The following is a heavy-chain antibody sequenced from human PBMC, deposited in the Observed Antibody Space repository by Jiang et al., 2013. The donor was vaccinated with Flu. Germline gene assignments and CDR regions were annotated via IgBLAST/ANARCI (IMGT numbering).Heavy chain of an antibody. Sequence: SGAEVKKPGASVKVSCKASGYTFTGYYMHWVRQAPGQGLEWMGWINPNSGGTNYAQKFQGRVTMTRDTSISTAYMELSRLRSDDTAVYYCARDLSGSGRKNYFDYWGQGTLVTVSS. CDR3: ARDLSGSGRKNYFDY. J-gene: IGHJ4*02. CDR2: INPNSGGT. CDR1: GYTFTGYY. V-gene: IGHV1-2*02. D-gene: IGHD3-10*01.